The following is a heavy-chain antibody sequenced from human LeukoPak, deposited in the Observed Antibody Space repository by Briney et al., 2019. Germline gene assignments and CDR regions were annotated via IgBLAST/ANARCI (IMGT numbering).Heavy chain of an antibody. CDR3: AKDIAYGGNSGNFDY. Sequence: GGSLRLSCAASGFTFRSYAMSWVRQAPGKGLEWVSAITGSDGSTYYADSVKGRFIVSRDNSKNTLYLQMNSLRAEDTALYYCAKDIAYGGNSGNFDYWGQGTLVTVSS. V-gene: IGHV3-23*01. D-gene: IGHD4-23*01. CDR2: ITGSDGST. J-gene: IGHJ4*02. CDR1: GFTFRSYA.